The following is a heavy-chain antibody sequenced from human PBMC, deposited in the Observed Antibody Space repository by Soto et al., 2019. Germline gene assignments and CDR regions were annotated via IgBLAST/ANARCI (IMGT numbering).Heavy chain of an antibody. CDR3: ASQNGASYYFDY. CDR1: GDSVSSNSAA. CDR2: TYYRSKWYN. V-gene: IGHV6-1*01. Sequence: SQTLSLTCAISGDSVSSNSAAWNWIRQSPSRGLEWLGRTYYRSKWYNDYAVSVKSRITINPDTSKNQFSLKLSSVTAADTAVYYCASQNGASYYFDYWGQGTLVTVSS. J-gene: IGHJ4*02. D-gene: IGHD1-1*01.